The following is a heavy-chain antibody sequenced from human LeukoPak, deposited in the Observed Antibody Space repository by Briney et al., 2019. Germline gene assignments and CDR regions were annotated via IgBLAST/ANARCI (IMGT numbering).Heavy chain of an antibody. J-gene: IGHJ4*02. CDR1: GFIFSSYS. V-gene: IGHV3-21*01. CDR3: ARRQDTDMVFLDY. D-gene: IGHD5-18*01. Sequence: PGGSLRLSCAASGFIFSSYSMNWVRQAPGKGLEWVSSISISSSYIYYADSVKGRFTISRDNAKNSLYLQMNSPRAEDTAVYYCARRQDTDMVFLDYWGQGTLVTVSS. CDR2: ISISSSYI.